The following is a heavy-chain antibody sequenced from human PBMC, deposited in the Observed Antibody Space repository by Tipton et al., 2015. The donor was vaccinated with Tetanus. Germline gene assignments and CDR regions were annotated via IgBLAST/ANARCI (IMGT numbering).Heavy chain of an antibody. Sequence: TLSLTCIVSGGSMRSYYWSWIRQPTGKGLEWIGHIYSSGGARNNPSLKSRTTMSVDRSKSQFSLEVTSVTAADTAVYFCARGPLENEGYFDSWGQGILVTVTA. CDR3: ARGPLENEGYFDS. CDR1: GGSMRSYY. V-gene: IGHV4-59*01. D-gene: IGHD1-1*01. CDR2: IYSSGGA. J-gene: IGHJ4*02.